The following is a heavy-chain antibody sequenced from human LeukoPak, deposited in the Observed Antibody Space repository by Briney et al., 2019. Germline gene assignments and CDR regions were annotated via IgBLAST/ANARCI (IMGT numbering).Heavy chain of an antibody. V-gene: IGHV4-59*01. CDR3: ASALPFRSSVFDY. Sequence: SETVSLTCTVSGGSISSYYWSWIRQPPGKGLEWIGYIYYSGSTNYNPSLKSRVTISVDTSKNQFSLKLRSVTAADTAVHYCASALPFRSSVFDYWGQGTLVTVSS. CDR2: IYYSGST. J-gene: IGHJ4*02. CDR1: GGSISSYY.